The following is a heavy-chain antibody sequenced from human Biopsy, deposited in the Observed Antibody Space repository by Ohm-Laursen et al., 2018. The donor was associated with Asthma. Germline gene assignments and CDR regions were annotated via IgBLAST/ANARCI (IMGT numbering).Heavy chain of an antibody. Sequence: SVKVSCKSLGGTFNTYVIGWVRQAPGQGLEWMGGISSVFGTTTYPQKFQDRVTITADDSTSTVYMELSSLRSEDTAVYYCARKTGSCISRTCYSLDFWGQGTLVTVSS. CDR3: ARKTGSCISRTCYSLDF. CDR2: ISSVFGTT. CDR1: GGTFNTYV. V-gene: IGHV1-69*13. J-gene: IGHJ4*02. D-gene: IGHD2-2*01.